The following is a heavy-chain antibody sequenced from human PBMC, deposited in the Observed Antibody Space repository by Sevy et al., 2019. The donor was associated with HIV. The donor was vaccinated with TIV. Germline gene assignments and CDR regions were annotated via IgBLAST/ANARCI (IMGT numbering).Heavy chain of an antibody. CDR2: FDPEDDET. CDR1: GYTLTEFA. D-gene: IGHD3-22*01. J-gene: IGHJ4*02. Sequence: ASVKVSCKVSGYTLTEFAMHWVRQAPGKGLEWMGTFDPEDDETMYAQKFQGRLTLTEDTSTDTAYMELSSLRSEDTAVYYCATTKDYYETSGYPVDYWGQGTLDTVSS. V-gene: IGHV1-24*01. CDR3: ATTKDYYETSGYPVDY.